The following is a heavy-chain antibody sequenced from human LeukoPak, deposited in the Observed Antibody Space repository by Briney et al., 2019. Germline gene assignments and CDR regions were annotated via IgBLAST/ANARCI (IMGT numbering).Heavy chain of an antibody. V-gene: IGHV4-59*01. Sequence: PSETLSLTCTVSGGSISSYYWSWIRQPPGKGLEWIGYIYYSGSTNYNPSLKSRVTISVDTSKNQFSLKLSSVTAADTAVYYCARVLLSNYDFWSSYSNWFDPWGQGTLVTVSS. J-gene: IGHJ5*02. CDR2: IYYSGST. CDR1: GGSISSYY. D-gene: IGHD3-3*01. CDR3: ARVLLSNYDFWSSYSNWFDP.